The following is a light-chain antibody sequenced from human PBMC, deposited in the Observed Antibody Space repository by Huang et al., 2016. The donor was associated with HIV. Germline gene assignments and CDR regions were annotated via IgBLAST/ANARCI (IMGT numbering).Light chain of an antibody. CDR3: QQSHSTPWT. J-gene: IGKJ1*01. V-gene: IGKV1-39*01. CDR2: ITS. Sequence: DIQMTQSPSSLSASVGDRVTINCRASQNINRDLNWYQQKPGKAPTLLIYITSNLASAAPSRFSGSGSGTDFTLTITTLQPEDLATYFCQQSHSTPWTFGLGTKVEI. CDR1: QNINRD.